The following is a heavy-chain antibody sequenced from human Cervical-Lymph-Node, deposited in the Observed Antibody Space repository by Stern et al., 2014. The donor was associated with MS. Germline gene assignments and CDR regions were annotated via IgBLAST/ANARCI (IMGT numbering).Heavy chain of an antibody. J-gene: IGHJ4*02. CDR3: AKDRGSGWSLDY. CDR1: GFTFTTYA. V-gene: IGHV3-30*18. Sequence: HVHLVQSGPPLLHPPPSLTLSCAASGFTFTTYAIPFLRPAPAQGLDWVALISHDGSKKSYVDSVKGGFTMSRDNSKNTVYVHMNSLRDEDTAVYYCAKDRGSGWSLDYWGQGTLVIVSS. D-gene: IGHD6-19*01. CDR2: ISHDGSKK.